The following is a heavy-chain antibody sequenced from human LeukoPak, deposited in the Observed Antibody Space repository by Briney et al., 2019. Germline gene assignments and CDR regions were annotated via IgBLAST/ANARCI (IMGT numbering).Heavy chain of an antibody. D-gene: IGHD3-10*01. CDR2: IRSKAYGGTT. Sequence: SLRLSCTASGFTFGDYAMSWVRQAPGKGLEWVGFIRSKAYGGTTEYAASVKGRFTISRDDSKSIAYLQMNSLKTEDTAVYYCTRDGTMVRGADYYYYGMDVWGQGTTVTVSS. CDR1: GFTFGDYA. J-gene: IGHJ6*02. CDR3: TRDGTMVRGADYYYYGMDV. V-gene: IGHV3-49*04.